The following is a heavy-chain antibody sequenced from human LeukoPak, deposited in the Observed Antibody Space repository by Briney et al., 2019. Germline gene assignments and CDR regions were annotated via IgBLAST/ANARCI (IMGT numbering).Heavy chain of an antibody. CDR1: GGSISSGKW. CDR3: ARDAAAGYSLAC. D-gene: IGHD6-13*01. CDR2: ISHSGSP. V-gene: IGHV4/OR15-8*01. J-gene: IGHJ4*02. Sequence: SETLSLTCGVSGGSISSGKWWSWVRQPPGKGLEWIGEISHSGSPNYNPSLKSRLTISVDLPKNQFSLDLRSVTAADTAVYYCARDAAAGYSLACWGQGTLVTVPS.